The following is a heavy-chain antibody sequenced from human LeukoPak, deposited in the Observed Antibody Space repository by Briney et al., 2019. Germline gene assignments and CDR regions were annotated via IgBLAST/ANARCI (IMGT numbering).Heavy chain of an antibody. CDR3: ARAGSTVAVTGRNWFDP. J-gene: IGHJ5*02. Sequence: ASVKVSCKASGGTFSSYAISWVRQAPGQGLEWMGWINPSSGDTNFAQKFQGRVTMTWDPSMSTAYMELSRLTSDDTAVYYCARAGSTVAVTGRNWFDPWGQGTLVTVSS. CDR2: INPSSGDT. CDR1: GGTFSSYA. V-gene: IGHV1-2*02. D-gene: IGHD6-19*01.